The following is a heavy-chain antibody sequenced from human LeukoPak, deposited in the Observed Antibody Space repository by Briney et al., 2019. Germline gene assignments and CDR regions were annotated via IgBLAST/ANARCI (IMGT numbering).Heavy chain of an antibody. Sequence: GGSLRLSCVASGFTFSSDAMGWVRQGPGKGLEWVSTISDSGGSTYYADSVKGRFTISRDNSKNSLYLQMNSLRAEDTAVYYCAEGLDYYYMDVWGKGTTVTVSS. CDR1: GFTFSSDA. J-gene: IGHJ6*03. CDR2: ISDSGGST. V-gene: IGHV3-23*01. CDR3: AEGLDYYYMDV.